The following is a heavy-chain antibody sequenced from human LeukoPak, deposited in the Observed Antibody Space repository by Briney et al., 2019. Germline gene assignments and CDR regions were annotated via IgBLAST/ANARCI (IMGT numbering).Heavy chain of an antibody. CDR1: GGSISSYY. Sequence: SETLSLTCTVSGGSISSYYWSWIRQPPGKGLEWIGYIYYRGSTNYNPSLKSRVTISEVTSKNQFSLKLSSVTAADTAVYYCARDLAAAGTIDPWGQGTLVTVSS. V-gene: IGHV4-59*01. CDR2: IYYRGST. J-gene: IGHJ5*02. D-gene: IGHD6-13*01. CDR3: ARDLAAAGTIDP.